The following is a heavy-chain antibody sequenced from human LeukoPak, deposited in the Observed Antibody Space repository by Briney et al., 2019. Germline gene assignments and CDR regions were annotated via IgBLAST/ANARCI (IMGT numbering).Heavy chain of an antibody. CDR3: ARYLMGNPSY. CDR2: INPNSGST. V-gene: IGHV1-2*02. CDR1: GYTFTGYY. Sequence: ASVKVSCTASGYTFTGYYMHWVRQAPGQGLEWIAWINPNSGSTNYAQTFQGRVTITRDNPISTAYMELNRLRSDDTAVYYCARYLMGNPSYWGQGTLVTVSS. J-gene: IGHJ4*02. D-gene: IGHD2-8*01.